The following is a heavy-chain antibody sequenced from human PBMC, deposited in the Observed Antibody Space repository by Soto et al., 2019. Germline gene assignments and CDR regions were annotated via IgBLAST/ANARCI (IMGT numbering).Heavy chain of an antibody. V-gene: IGHV1-58*01. J-gene: IGHJ6*02. Sequence: SVKVSCKASGFTFTSSAVQWVRQARGQRLEWIGWIVVGSGNTNYAQKFQERVTITRDMSTSTAYMELSRLRSDDTAVYYCARGCPSHYDILTGPNYYYYYGMDVWGQGTTVTVSS. CDR1: GFTFTSSA. CDR2: IVVGSGNT. CDR3: ARGCPSHYDILTGPNYYYYYGMDV. D-gene: IGHD3-9*01.